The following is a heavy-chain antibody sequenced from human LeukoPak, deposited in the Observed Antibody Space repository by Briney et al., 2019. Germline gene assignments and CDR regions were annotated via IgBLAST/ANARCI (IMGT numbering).Heavy chain of an antibody. V-gene: IGHV4-61*02. CDR2: IYTSGST. CDR3: ATEGIAVGRWDY. CDR1: GGSISSGSYY. J-gene: IGHJ4*02. D-gene: IGHD6-19*01. Sequence: SETLSLTCTVSGGSISSGSYYWSWIRQPAGEGLEWIGRIYTSGSTNYNPSLKSRVTISVDTSKNQFSLKLSSVTAADTAVYYCATEGIAVGRWDYWGQGTLVTVSS.